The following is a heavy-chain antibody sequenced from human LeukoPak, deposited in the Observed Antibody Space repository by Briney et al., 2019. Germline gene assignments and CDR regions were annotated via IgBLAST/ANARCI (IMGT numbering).Heavy chain of an antibody. CDR3: ASSEATTTPPPYGMDV. V-gene: IGHV4-31*03. CDR1: GGSVSSGSYY. D-gene: IGHD5-12*01. J-gene: IGHJ6*02. Sequence: SETLSLTCTVSGGSVSSGSYYWSWIRQPPGKGLEWIGYIYYTGSTFYNPSLKSRVTISVDTSKNQVSLKLSSVTAADTAVYYCASSEATTTPPPYGMDVWGQGTKVADSS. CDR2: IYYTGST.